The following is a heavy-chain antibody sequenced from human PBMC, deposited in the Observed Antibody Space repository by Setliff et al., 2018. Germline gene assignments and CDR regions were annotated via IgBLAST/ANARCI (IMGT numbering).Heavy chain of an antibody. CDR3: ARASRFATIVWKGDYYMDV. D-gene: IGHD3-16*02. V-gene: IGHV7-4-1*02. CDR1: GYTFTTYA. Sequence: ASVKVSCKASGYTFTTYAISWMRQAPGQGLEWMGWINTNTGNPSCAQGFTGRFVFSLDTSVSTAYLQISSLKPEDTAMYYCARASRFATIVWKGDYYMDVWGKGTTVTVSS. J-gene: IGHJ6*03. CDR2: INTNTGNP.